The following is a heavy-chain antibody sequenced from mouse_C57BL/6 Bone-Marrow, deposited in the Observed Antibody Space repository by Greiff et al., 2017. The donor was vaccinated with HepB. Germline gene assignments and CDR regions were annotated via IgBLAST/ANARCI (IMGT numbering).Heavy chain of an antibody. J-gene: IGHJ1*03. D-gene: IGHD1-1*01. V-gene: IGHV1-54*01. Sequence: VQLQQSGAELVRPGTSVKVSCKASGYAFTNYLLEWVKQRPGQGLEWIGVINPGSGGTNYNEKFKGKATLTADKSSSTAYMQLSSLTSEDSAVYFCARSYYYGSSPHWYFDVWGTGTTVTVSS. CDR2: INPGSGGT. CDR3: ARSYYYGSSPHWYFDV. CDR1: GYAFTNYL.